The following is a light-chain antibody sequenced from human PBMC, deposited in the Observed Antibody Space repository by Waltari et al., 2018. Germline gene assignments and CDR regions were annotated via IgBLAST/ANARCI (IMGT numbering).Light chain of an antibody. CDR2: VNNDGSH. J-gene: IGLJ3*02. Sequence: QLGVTQSPSASASLGASVKLTCTLDSGHRNYAIAWHQQQADKGPRYLMKVNNDGSHTKGDGIPDRFSGSSSGAERYLTISSLQSEDEADYHGQTWGTDILFGGGTRLTVL. CDR1: SGHRNYA. V-gene: IGLV4-69*01. CDR3: QTWGTDIL.